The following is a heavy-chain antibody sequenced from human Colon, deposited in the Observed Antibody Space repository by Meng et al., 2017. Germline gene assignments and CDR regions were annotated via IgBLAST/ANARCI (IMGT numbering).Heavy chain of an antibody. V-gene: IGHV4-34*01. Sequence: QVQLQQWGAGLLKPSETLSLTCAVYGGSSSRYYWMWSRQSPGKGLEWIGEINHSGSANYNPSLKSRVTISVDTSKNQFSLKLSSVTAADTAVYYCARAAEAAVGIDYYWGQGTLVTVSS. CDR1: GGSSSRYY. CDR2: INHSGSA. CDR3: ARAAEAAVGIDYY. D-gene: IGHD6-13*01. J-gene: IGHJ4*02.